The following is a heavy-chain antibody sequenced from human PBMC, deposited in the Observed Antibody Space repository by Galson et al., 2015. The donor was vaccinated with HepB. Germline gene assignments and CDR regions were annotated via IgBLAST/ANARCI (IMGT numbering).Heavy chain of an antibody. V-gene: IGHV3-23*01. D-gene: IGHD3-10*01. J-gene: IGHJ4*02. Sequence: SLRLSCAASGFTFSSYAMSWVCQAPGKGLEWVSAISGSGGSTYYADSVKGRFTISRDNSKNTLYLQMNSLRAEDTAVYYCAKLWFGELLWYYFDYWGQGTLVTVSS. CDR3: AKLWFGELLWYYFDY. CDR2: ISGSGGST. CDR1: GFTFSSYA.